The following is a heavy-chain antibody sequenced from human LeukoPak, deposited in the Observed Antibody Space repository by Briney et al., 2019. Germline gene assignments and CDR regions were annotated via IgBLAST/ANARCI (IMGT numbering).Heavy chain of an antibody. J-gene: IGHJ4*02. D-gene: IGHD3-3*01. CDR3: ARGSYYDFWSGYYTNPYFDY. CDR1: GYSISSGYY. Sequence: PSETLSLTCTVSGYSISSGYYWGWIRQPPGKGLEWIGSIYHSGSTYYNPSLKSRVTISVDTSKNQFSLKLSSVTAADTAVYYCARGSYYDFWSGYYTNPYFDYWGQGTLVTVSS. V-gene: IGHV4-38-2*02. CDR2: IYHSGST.